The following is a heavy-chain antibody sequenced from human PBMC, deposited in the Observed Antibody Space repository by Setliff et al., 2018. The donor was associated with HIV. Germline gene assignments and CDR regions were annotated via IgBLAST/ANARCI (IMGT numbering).Heavy chain of an antibody. V-gene: IGHV1-3*01. D-gene: IGHD7-27*01. J-gene: IGHJ4*02. CDR1: GYTFTSYS. CDR3: ARDRAGDRDY. Sequence: GASVKVSCKASGYTFTSYSLYWVRQAPGQRLEWMGRIKAGNGDTRYSQKFQGRVTISRDASASTVYMELSSLISEDTAVYYCARDRAGDRDYWGQGTLVTVSS. CDR2: IKAGNGDT.